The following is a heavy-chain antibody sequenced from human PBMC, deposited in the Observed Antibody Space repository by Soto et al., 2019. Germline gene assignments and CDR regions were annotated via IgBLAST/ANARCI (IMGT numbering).Heavy chain of an antibody. Sequence: GXSLRLSGAASGFTFSSYDIHWVRQATGKGLEWVSAIGTAGDTYYPGSVKGRFTISRENAKNSLYIQMNSLRAGDTAVYYCARAYGDYWGQGTLVTVSS. J-gene: IGHJ4*02. CDR3: ARAYGDY. D-gene: IGHD4-17*01. V-gene: IGHV3-13*01. CDR1: GFTFSSYD. CDR2: IGTAGDT.